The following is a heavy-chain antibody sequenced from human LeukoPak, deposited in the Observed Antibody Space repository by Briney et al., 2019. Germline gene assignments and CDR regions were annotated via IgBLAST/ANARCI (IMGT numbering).Heavy chain of an antibody. J-gene: IGHJ6*03. Sequence: PSETLSLTCTVSGGSISSSSYYWGWIRQPPGKGLERIGSIYYSGSTYYNPSLKSRVTISVDTSKNQFSLKLSSVTAADTAVYYCAYGSRTYYYMDVWGKGTTVTISS. CDR1: GGSISSSSYY. D-gene: IGHD3-10*01. CDR3: AYGSRTYYYMDV. V-gene: IGHV4-39*01. CDR2: IYYSGST.